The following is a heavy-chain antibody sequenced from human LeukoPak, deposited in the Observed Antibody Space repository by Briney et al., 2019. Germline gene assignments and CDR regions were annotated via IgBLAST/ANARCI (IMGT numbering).Heavy chain of an antibody. CDR2: IYASRSS. CDR1: GGSISRGTYY. CDR3: ARAVVVTALQYYFDN. V-gene: IGHV4-61*02. Sequence: SQNLSLTCTVSGGSISRGTYYWSWIRQPAGKGLEWIGRIYASRSSNYNPSLKSRVNLSVDTSKNQFSLRLTSVTAADTAVYYCARAVVVTALQYYFDNWGQGTLVTVPS. D-gene: IGHD2-21*02. J-gene: IGHJ4*02.